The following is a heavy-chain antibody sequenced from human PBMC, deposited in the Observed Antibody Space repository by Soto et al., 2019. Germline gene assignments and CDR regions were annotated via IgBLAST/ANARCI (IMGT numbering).Heavy chain of an antibody. D-gene: IGHD6-19*01. Sequence: SETLSLTCAGSGGSIDSGAFSLSWIRQPPGKGLEWIGYVTHSGTAYSIPSLNGRLTLSVDSSQTQFSLKLTSVTAADSAFYYCARIHWAQSSLDYWGRGILVTVSS. CDR1: GGSIDSGAFS. CDR2: VTHSGTA. CDR3: ARIHWAQSSLDY. J-gene: IGHJ4*02. V-gene: IGHV4-30-2*01.